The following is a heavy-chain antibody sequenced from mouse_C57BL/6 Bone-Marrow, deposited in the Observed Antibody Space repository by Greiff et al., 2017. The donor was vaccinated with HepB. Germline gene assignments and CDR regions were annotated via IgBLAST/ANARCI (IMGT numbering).Heavy chain of an antibody. Sequence: VKLQQSGPGLVQPSQSLSITCTVSGFSLTSYGVHWVRQSPGKGLEWLGVIWRGGSTDYNAAFMSRLSITKDNSKSQVFFKMNSLQADDTAIYYCAKIYGYDEGGNFDYWGQGTTLTVSS. V-gene: IGHV2-5*01. CDR3: AKIYGYDEGGNFDY. CDR1: GFSLTSYG. J-gene: IGHJ2*01. CDR2: IWRGGST. D-gene: IGHD2-2*01.